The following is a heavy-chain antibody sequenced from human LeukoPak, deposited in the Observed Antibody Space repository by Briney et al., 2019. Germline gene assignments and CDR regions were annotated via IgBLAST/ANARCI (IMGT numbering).Heavy chain of an antibody. CDR3: ARDAPYDFWSGYQSGYMDV. Sequence: GGSLRLSCAASGFTFSSYSMNWVRQAPGKGLEWVSYLSSSNSIIYYADSVKGRCTISRDNAKDSLYLQMNSLRDEDTAVYYCARDAPYDFWSGYQSGYMDVWGKGTTVTVSS. D-gene: IGHD3-3*01. J-gene: IGHJ6*03. CDR2: LSSSNSII. CDR1: GFTFSSYS. V-gene: IGHV3-48*02.